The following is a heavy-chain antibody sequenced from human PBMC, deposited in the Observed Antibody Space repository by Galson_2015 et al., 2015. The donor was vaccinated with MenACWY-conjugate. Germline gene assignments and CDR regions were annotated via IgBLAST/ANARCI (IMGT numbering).Heavy chain of an antibody. CDR3: ARDGHSSTWNQYNWFDP. V-gene: IGHV1-69*13. CDR1: GGTFSSYG. J-gene: IGHJ5*02. D-gene: IGHD6-13*01. Sequence: SVKVSCKASGGTFSSYGISWVRQAPGQGLEWMGAIIPIFGAANYAQRFQGRVTMTADESTTTAYMELSSLRSEDTAVYYCARDGHSSTWNQYNWFDPWGQGILVTVSS. CDR2: IIPIFGAA.